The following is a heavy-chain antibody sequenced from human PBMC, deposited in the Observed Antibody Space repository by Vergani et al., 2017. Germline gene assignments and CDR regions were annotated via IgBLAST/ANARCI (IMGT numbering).Heavy chain of an antibody. J-gene: IGHJ4*02. CDR2: ISGSGGST. D-gene: IGHD3-16*01. CDR1: GFTFSSYA. CDR3: ASLGLSSTDFDY. Sequence: EVQLLESGGGLVQPGGSLRLSCAASGFTFSSYAMSWVRQAPGKGLEWVSAISGSGGSTYYGDSVKGRFTISRDNSKNTLYLQMNSLRAEDTAVYYCASLGLSSTDFDYWGQGTLVTVSS. V-gene: IGHV3-23*01.